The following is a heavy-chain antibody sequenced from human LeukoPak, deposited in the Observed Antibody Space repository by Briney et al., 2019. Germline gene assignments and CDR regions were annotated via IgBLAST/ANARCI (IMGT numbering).Heavy chain of an antibody. CDR1: GGSISSYY. CDR3: ARVVAAAAPDY. J-gene: IGHJ4*02. CDR2: IYYSGSA. Sequence: SETLSLTCTVSGGSISSYYWSWIRQPPGKGLEYIGYIYYSGSASYNSSLKSRVSISIDTSKNQFSLKLSSVTAADTAVYYCARVVAAAAPDYWGQGTLVTVSS. D-gene: IGHD6-13*01. V-gene: IGHV4-59*12.